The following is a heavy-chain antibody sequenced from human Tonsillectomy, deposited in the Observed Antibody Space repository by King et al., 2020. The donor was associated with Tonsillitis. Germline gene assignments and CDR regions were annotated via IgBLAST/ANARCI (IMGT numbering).Heavy chain of an antibody. Sequence: VQLQQWGAGLFKPSETLSLTCAVYCGSFSGYYWSWIRQPPGKGLEWIWEINHSGSTNYNPSLKSRVTISVDTSKNQFSLKLSSVTAADTAVYYGARRGVRGTGYWGQGTLVTVSS. CDR1: CGSFSGYY. D-gene: IGHD3-16*01. CDR3: ARRGVRGTGY. CDR2: INHSGST. V-gene: IGHV4-34*01. J-gene: IGHJ4*02.